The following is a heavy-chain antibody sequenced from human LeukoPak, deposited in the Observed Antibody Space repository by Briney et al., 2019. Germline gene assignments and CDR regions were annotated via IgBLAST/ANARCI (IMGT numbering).Heavy chain of an antibody. Sequence: PSETLSLTCTVSGGSISSSSYYWGWIRQPPGKGLEWIGSIYYSGSTYYNPSLKSRVTISVDTSKNQFSLKLSSVTAADTAVYYCARGSVPDGSWYVYFDYWGQGTLVTVSS. CDR2: IYYSGST. J-gene: IGHJ4*02. D-gene: IGHD6-13*01. CDR1: GGSISSSSYY. CDR3: ARGSVPDGSWYVYFDY. V-gene: IGHV4-39*07.